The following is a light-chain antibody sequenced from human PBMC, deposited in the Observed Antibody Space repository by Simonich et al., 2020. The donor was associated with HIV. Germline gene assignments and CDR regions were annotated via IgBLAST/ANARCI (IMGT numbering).Light chain of an antibody. CDR2: YAS. Sequence: EIVMTQSPATLSVSPGERATLSCRASQNIAGNLACYQQKPGQAPRLLIDYASTRATGVPARFSGSGFGTDFTLTISSMQSEDFAVYCCQQYNNWPSPFTFGPGTKVDLK. V-gene: IGKV3-15*01. CDR1: QNIAGN. J-gene: IGKJ3*01. CDR3: QQYNNWPSPFT.